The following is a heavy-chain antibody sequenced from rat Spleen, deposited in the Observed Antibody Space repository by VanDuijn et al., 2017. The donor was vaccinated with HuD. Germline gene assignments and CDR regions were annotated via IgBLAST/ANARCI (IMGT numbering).Heavy chain of an antibody. CDR3: TREGNSGYDY. CDR2: ISYDGSST. Sequence: EVQLVESGGGLVRPGRSLKLSCAASGFTFSDYNMAWVRQAPKKGLEWVATISYDGSSTYYRDSVKGRFTISRDNAKNTLFLQMDSLRSEDTATYYCTREGNSGYDYWGQGVMVTVSS. CDR1: GFTFSDYN. D-gene: IGHD4-3*01. J-gene: IGHJ2*01. V-gene: IGHV5-7*01.